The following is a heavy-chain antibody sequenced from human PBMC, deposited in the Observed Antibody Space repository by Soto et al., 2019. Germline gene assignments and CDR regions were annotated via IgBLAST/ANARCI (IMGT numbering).Heavy chain of an antibody. CDR3: ASQVSYGSGWFDA. D-gene: IGHD5-18*01. CDR2: IYYSGST. CDR1: GGSISSYY. V-gene: IGHV4-59*01. Sequence: PSETLSLTCTVSGGSISSYYWSWIRQPPGKGLEWIGYIYYSGSTNYNPSLKSRVTISVDTSKNQFSLKLSSVTDADTAVYYCASQVSYGSGWFDAWGQGTLVTVSS. J-gene: IGHJ5*02.